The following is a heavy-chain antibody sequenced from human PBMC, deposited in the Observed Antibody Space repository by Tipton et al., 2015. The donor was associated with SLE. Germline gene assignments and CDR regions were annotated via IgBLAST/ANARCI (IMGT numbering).Heavy chain of an antibody. CDR1: GASISNGGYS. J-gene: IGHJ4*02. CDR3: AKGRQKNYADHAY. CDR2: IYHGGST. Sequence: TLSLTCAVSGASISNGGYSWSWLRQPPGKGLEYIGFIYHGGSTYYNPSLKSRVTISVDTSKNQFSLNMNFVTAADTAVYFCAKGRQKNYADHAYWGQGTLVTVSS. D-gene: IGHD4-17*01. V-gene: IGHV4-30-2*01.